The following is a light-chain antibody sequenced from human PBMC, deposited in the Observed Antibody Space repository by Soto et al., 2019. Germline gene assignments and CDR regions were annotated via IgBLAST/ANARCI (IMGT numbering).Light chain of an antibody. J-gene: IGKJ5*01. CDR3: QQRHMWPIT. Sequence: VLTQSPVTLSLSPGERATLSCRASQSFRGLLAWYQQKPGQAPRLLIYDAYNRATGIPPRFSGSGSGTDCTLTISSLEPEDAAVYYCQQRHMWPITFGQGTRLEI. CDR2: DAY. CDR1: QSFRGL. V-gene: IGKV3-11*01.